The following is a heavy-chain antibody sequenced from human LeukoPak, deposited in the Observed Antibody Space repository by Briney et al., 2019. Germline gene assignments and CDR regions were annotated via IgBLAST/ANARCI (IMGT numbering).Heavy chain of an antibody. CDR2: IKQDGSEK. D-gene: IGHD3-22*01. J-gene: IGHJ3*02. CDR3: ARVVWMWETYYFDSSGLQTENDAFDI. CDR1: GFTFSSYW. Sequence: GGSLRLSCAASGFTFSSYWMSWVRQAPGKGLEWVANIKQDGSEKYYVDSVKGRFTISRDNAKNSLYLQMNSLRAEDTAVYYCARVVWMWETYYFDSSGLQTENDAFDIWGQGTMVTVSS. V-gene: IGHV3-7*01.